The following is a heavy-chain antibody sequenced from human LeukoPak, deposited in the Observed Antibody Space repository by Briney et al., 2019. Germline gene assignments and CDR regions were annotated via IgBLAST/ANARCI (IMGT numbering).Heavy chain of an antibody. CDR3: ARDGSYCSSTSCRYGPAFDI. Sequence: SVKVSCKASGGTFSSYAISWVRQAPGQGLEWMGGIIPIFGTANYAQKFQGRVTITADESTSTAYMELSSLRSEDTAVYYCARDGSYCSSTSCRYGPAFDIWGQGTMVTVSS. J-gene: IGHJ3*02. D-gene: IGHD2-2*01. CDR2: IIPIFGTA. CDR1: GGTFSSYA. V-gene: IGHV1-69*13.